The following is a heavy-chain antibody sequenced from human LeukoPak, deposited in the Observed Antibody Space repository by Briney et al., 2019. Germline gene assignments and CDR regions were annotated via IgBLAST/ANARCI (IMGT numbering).Heavy chain of an antibody. Sequence: GGSLRLSCAASGFTFSSYSMNWVRQAPGNGLEWVSSISSSSSYIYYADSVKGRFTISRDNAKNSLYLQMNSLKAEDTAVYYCARLGMSSRGSFIAFDYWGQGTLVTVSS. CDR1: GFTFSSYS. D-gene: IGHD2-15*01. J-gene: IGHJ4*02. CDR3: ARLGMSSRGSFIAFDY. V-gene: IGHV3-21*01. CDR2: ISSSSSYI.